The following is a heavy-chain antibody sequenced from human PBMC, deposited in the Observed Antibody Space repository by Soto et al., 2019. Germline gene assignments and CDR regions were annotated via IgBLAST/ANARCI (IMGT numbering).Heavy chain of an antibody. D-gene: IGHD5-12*01. CDR2: IYYSGST. Sequence: PSETLSLTCTVSGGSISSGDYYWSWIRQPPGKGLEWIGYIYYSGSTYYNPSLKSRVTISVDTSKNQFSLKLSSVTAADTAVYYCARVCVQTAITTGYFDYWGQGTLVTVSS. CDR1: GGSISSGDYY. V-gene: IGHV4-30-4*01. J-gene: IGHJ4*02. CDR3: ARVCVQTAITTGYFDY.